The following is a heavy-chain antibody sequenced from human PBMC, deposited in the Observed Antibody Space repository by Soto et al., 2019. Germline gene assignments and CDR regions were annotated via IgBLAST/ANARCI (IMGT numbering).Heavy chain of an antibody. Sequence: PGESLKISCKGSGYSFTSYWIGWVRQMPGKGLEWMGIIYPGDSDTRYSPSFQGQVTISADKSISTAYLQWSSLKASDTAMYYCARHTCISTSCYSYYYYGMDVWGQGTTVTVSS. V-gene: IGHV5-51*01. CDR1: GYSFTSYW. J-gene: IGHJ6*02. CDR3: ARHTCISTSCYSYYYYGMDV. CDR2: IYPGDSDT. D-gene: IGHD2-2*02.